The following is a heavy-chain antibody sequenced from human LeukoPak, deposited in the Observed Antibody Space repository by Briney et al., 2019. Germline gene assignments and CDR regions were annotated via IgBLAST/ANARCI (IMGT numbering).Heavy chain of an antibody. J-gene: IGHJ3*02. D-gene: IGHD2/OR15-2a*01. CDR2: IIPIFGTA. V-gene: IGHV1-69*05. Sequence: SVKVSCKASGGTFSSYAISWVRQAPGQGLEWMGRIIPIFGTANYAQRFQGRVTITTDESTSTAYMELSSLRSEDTAVYYCARDQPIGGAFDIWGQGTMVTVSS. CDR3: ARDQPIGGAFDI. CDR1: GGTFSSYA.